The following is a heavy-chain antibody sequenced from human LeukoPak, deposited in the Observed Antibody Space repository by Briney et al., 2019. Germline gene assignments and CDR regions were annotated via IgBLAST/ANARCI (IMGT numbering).Heavy chain of an antibody. Sequence: GGSLRLSCAASGFTFSSYAMNWVRQAPGKGLEWVSSISSSSSYIYYADSVKGRFTISRDNAKNSLYLQMNSLRAEDTAVYYCARGENNYGYYYFDYWGQGTLVTVSS. CDR3: ARGENNYGYYYFDY. D-gene: IGHD5-18*01. V-gene: IGHV3-21*01. J-gene: IGHJ4*02. CDR2: ISSSSSYI. CDR1: GFTFSSYA.